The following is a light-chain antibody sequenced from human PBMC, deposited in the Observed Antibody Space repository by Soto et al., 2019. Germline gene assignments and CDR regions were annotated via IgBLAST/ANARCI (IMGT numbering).Light chain of an antibody. Sequence: DIQMTQSPSSLSVSVGDRVTITCRASQSISDFLHWYQQVPEKAPKLLIYTSSKLQSGVPSRFSGSGSGTDFSLTISSLQPEDSATYYCQQSYSTPYNFGQGTKLE. CDR2: TSS. J-gene: IGKJ2*01. V-gene: IGKV1-39*01. CDR1: QSISDF. CDR3: QQSYSTPYN.